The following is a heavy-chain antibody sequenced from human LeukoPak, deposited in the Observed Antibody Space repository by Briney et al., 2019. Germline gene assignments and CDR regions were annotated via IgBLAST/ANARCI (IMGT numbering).Heavy chain of an antibody. D-gene: IGHD1-1*01. CDR1: GFTFRSCA. CDR3: TKDRVWNSFDS. CDR2: INTDGSST. J-gene: IGHJ4*02. V-gene: IGHV3-74*01. Sequence: GGSLRLSCAASGFTFRSCAMSWVRQAPGKGLVWVSRINTDGSSTTYADSVKGRFTISRDNAKNTLYLQMNSLKNEDTAVYYCTKDRVWNSFDSWGQGTLVTVSS.